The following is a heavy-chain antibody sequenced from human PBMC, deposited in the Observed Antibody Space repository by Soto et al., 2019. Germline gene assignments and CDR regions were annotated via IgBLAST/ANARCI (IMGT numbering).Heavy chain of an antibody. CDR1: GFAFSSCS. V-gene: IGHV3-21*01. D-gene: IGHD2-2*01. J-gene: IGHJ4*02. Sequence: PAGSLRLSCAAAGFAFSSCSMNWVRQAPGKGLEWVSSISSSSSYIYYADSVKGRFTISRDNAKNSLYLQMNSLRAEDTAVYYCARDLASSSTNQVYFDYWGQGTLVTVPQ. CDR2: ISSSSSYI. CDR3: ARDLASSSTNQVYFDY.